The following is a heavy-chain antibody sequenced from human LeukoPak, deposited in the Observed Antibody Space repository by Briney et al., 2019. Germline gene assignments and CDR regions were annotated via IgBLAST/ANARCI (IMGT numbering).Heavy chain of an antibody. CDR2: ISSSSSYI. Sequence: GGSLRLSCAASGFTFSSYSMTWVRQAPGKGLEWVSSISSSSSYIYYADSVKGRFTISRDNAKNSLYLQMNSLRAEDTAVYYCAKGDDYSNYGDLNWFDPWGQGTLVTVSS. D-gene: IGHD4-4*01. J-gene: IGHJ5*02. CDR3: AKGDDYSNYGDLNWFDP. CDR1: GFTFSSYS. V-gene: IGHV3-21*04.